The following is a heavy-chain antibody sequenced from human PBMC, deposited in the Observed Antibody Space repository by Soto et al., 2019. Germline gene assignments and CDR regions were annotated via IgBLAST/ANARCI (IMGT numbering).Heavy chain of an antibody. Sequence: QVQLVQSGAEVRKPGASVNVSCKTSGYIFTNYGVAWVRHDPAQGLELVAGFSGYNGYPKYTQKFQGRVTVTTDTSTRTGYMELRNLRSDATAVYYCARGSAGALYDFWGQGTLVTVSS. D-gene: IGHD6-13*01. V-gene: IGHV1-18*01. CDR1: GYIFTNYG. CDR2: FSGYNGYP. J-gene: IGHJ4*02. CDR3: ARGSAGALYDF.